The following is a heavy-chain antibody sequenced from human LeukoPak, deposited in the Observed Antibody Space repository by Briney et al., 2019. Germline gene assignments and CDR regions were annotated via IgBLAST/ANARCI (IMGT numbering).Heavy chain of an antibody. J-gene: IGHJ4*02. Sequence: PGGSLRLSCAASGFTFRSYAMNWVRQAPGKGLEWVSSISGSSDDIYYADSVKGRFTISRDNAKNSVFLQINNLRAEDTAIYYCARRGYPDSSGYDYWGQGALVTVSS. CDR3: ARRGYPDSSGYDY. D-gene: IGHD3-22*01. CDR1: GFTFRSYA. CDR2: ISGSSDDI. V-gene: IGHV3-21*06.